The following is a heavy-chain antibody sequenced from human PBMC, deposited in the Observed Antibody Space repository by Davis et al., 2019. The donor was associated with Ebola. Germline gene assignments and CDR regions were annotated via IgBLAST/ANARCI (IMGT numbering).Heavy chain of an antibody. D-gene: IGHD1-26*01. J-gene: IGHJ4*02. Sequence: GESLKISCAASGFTFGNYVMSWVRQVPGKGLEWVSGISASGGTTYDAASVKGRFTISRDNSNSTLFLQMNSLRAEDTAVYYCARDSGEWELLGGFDYWGQGTLVTVSS. CDR1: GFTFGNYV. V-gene: IGHV3-23*01. CDR2: ISASGGTT. CDR3: ARDSGEWELLGGFDY.